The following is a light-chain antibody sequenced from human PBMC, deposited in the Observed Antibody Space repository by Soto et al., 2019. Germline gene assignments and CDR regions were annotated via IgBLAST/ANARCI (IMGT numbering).Light chain of an antibody. CDR2: DAS. Sequence: EIVLTPSPAPLSVSPGGRATLPRRASQGVGSYLAWYQQKPGQAPRLLIYDASHRATDIPARFSGSGSGTDFTLTISGLEPEDFAVYYCQQRSDWPPGTFGGGTKVDI. V-gene: IGKV3-11*01. CDR3: QQRSDWPPGT. CDR1: QGVGSY. J-gene: IGKJ4*01.